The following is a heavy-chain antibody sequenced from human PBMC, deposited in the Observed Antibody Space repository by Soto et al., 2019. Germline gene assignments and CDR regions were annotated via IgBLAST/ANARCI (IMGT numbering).Heavy chain of an antibody. CDR2: INPNSGDT. Sequence: QVQLVQSGAEVKKLGASVKVSCKASGYTFTAYYIHWVRQAPGQGLEWVGWINPNSGDTNYAQRFQGWGTMTRDTSVSTAYMDLTRLRSDDTAVYYCARGGYTYGYGLDYWGQGTLVTVSS. CDR3: ARGGYTYGYGLDY. V-gene: IGHV1-2*04. D-gene: IGHD5-18*01. CDR1: GYTFTAYY. J-gene: IGHJ4*02.